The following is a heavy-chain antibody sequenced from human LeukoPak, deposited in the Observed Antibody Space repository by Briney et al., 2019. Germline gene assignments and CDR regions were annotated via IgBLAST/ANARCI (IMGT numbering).Heavy chain of an antibody. CDR2: INPNSGGT. Sequence: ASVKVSCKASGYTFTGYYMHWARQAPGQGLEWMGWINPNSGGTNYAQKFQGRVTMTRDTSISTAYMELSRLRSEDTAVYYCARIGYDFWSGYSLEYWGQGTLVTVSS. V-gene: IGHV1-2*02. J-gene: IGHJ4*02. CDR1: GYTFTGYY. D-gene: IGHD3-3*01. CDR3: ARIGYDFWSGYSLEY.